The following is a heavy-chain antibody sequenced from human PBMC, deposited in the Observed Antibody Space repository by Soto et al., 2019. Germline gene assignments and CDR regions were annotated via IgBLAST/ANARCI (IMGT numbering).Heavy chain of an antibody. CDR1: GFSLSTTGVG. CDR3: AHRIPEPGTFQH. CDR2: IYWDDDK. Sequence: QITLKESGPTLVKPTQTLTLTCTFSGFSLSTTGVGVGWIRQPPRKAPEWLALIYWDDDKRYSPSLKSRLTIPKDTSKNQVVLTMTNMDAVDTATYYCAHRIPEPGTFQHSGQGTLVTVSS. D-gene: IGHD6-13*01. V-gene: IGHV2-5*02. J-gene: IGHJ1*01.